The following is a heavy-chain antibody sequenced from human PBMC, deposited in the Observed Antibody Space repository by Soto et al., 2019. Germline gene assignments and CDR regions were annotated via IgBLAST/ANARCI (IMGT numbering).Heavy chain of an antibody. CDR2: ISGSGGST. V-gene: IGHV3-23*01. J-gene: IGHJ4*02. CDR3: AKGLYYFDY. Sequence: PGGSLRLSCATSGLTFSNYAMSWVRQAPGKGLEWVSAISGSGGSTYYADSVKGRFAISRDNSKNTLYLQMNSLRAEDTAVYYCAKGLYYFDYWGQGTLVTVSS. CDR1: GLTFSNYA.